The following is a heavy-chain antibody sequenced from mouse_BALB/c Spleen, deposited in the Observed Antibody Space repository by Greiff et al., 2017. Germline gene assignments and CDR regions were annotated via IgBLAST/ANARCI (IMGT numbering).Heavy chain of an antibody. J-gene: IGHJ3*01. CDR3: AREDYYGEAWFAY. CDR1: GFTFSSFG. Sequence: DVKLQESGGGLVQPGGSRKLSCAASGFTFSSFGMHWVRQAPEKGLEWVAYISSGSSTIYYADTVKGRFTISRDNPKNTLFLQMTSLRSEDTAMYYCAREDYYGEAWFAYWGQGTLVTGSA. V-gene: IGHV5-17*02. D-gene: IGHD1-2*01. CDR2: ISSGSSTI.